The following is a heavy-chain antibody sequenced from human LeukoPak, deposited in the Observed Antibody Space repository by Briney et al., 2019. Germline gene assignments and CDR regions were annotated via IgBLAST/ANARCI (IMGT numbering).Heavy chain of an antibody. CDR1: GGSISSSNW. V-gene: IGHV4-4*02. CDR2: IYHSGST. Sequence: PSETLSLTCAVSGGSISSSNWWSWVRQPPGKGLEWIGEIYHSGSTNYNPSLKSRVTISVDKSKNQFSLKLSSVTAADTAVYYCAREFPVVVPAAIGFDGAFDIWGQGTMVTVSS. J-gene: IGHJ3*02. D-gene: IGHD2-2*01. CDR3: AREFPVVVPAAIGFDGAFDI.